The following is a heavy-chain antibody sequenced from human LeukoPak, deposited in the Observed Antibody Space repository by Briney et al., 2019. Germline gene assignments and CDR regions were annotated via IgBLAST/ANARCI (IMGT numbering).Heavy chain of an antibody. J-gene: IGHJ5*02. V-gene: IGHV1-69*06. Sequence: SVKVSCKASGDTFSSDAITWVRQAPGQGLEWMGGIIPLFGTANYAQKFQDRVMITADKSKGTVYMELSSLRPEDTAVYYCATSYDSRGYYDWFDPWGQGTLVTVSS. CDR1: GDTFSSDA. CDR2: IIPLFGTA. CDR3: ATSYDSRGYYDWFDP. D-gene: IGHD3-22*01.